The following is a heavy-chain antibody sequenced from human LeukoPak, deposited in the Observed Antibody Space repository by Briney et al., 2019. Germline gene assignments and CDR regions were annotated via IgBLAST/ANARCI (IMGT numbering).Heavy chain of an antibody. Sequence: ASVKVSCKVSGYTLTELSMHWVRQAPGKGLEWMGGFDPEDGETIYAQKFQGRVTMTEDTSTDTVYVELSSLRSEDTAVYYCTTDILDYCDTTSCHKGNSWGQGTLVTVSS. CDR3: TTDILDYCDTTSCHKGNS. CDR1: GYTLTELS. J-gene: IGHJ4*02. CDR2: FDPEDGET. D-gene: IGHD2-2*02. V-gene: IGHV1-24*01.